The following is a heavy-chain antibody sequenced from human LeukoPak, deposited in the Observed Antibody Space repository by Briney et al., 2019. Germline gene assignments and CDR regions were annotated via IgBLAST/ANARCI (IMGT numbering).Heavy chain of an antibody. CDR1: GFTFSSYS. D-gene: IGHD3-10*01. Sequence: GGSLRLSCAASGFTFSSYSMNWVRQAPGKGLEWVSSISSSSSYIYYADSVKGRFTISRDNAKNSLYLQMRSLRAEDTAVYYCATYSYNNAQEFQYWGQGTLVTVSS. J-gene: IGHJ1*01. V-gene: IGHV3-21*01. CDR2: ISSSSSYI. CDR3: ATYSYNNAQEFQY.